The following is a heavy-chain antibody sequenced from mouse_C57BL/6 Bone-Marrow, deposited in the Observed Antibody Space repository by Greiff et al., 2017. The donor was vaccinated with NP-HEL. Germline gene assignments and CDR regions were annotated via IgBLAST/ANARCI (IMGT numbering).Heavy chain of an antibody. Sequence: QVQLKQSGAELVRPGASVKLSCKASGYTFTDYYINWVKQRPGQGLEWIARIYPGSGNTYYNEKFKGKATLTAEKSSSTAYMQLSSLTSEDSAVYFCARSTTVVAIDYWGQGTTLTVSS. CDR1: GYTFTDYY. CDR3: ARSTTVVAIDY. J-gene: IGHJ2*01. D-gene: IGHD1-1*01. CDR2: IYPGSGNT. V-gene: IGHV1-76*01.